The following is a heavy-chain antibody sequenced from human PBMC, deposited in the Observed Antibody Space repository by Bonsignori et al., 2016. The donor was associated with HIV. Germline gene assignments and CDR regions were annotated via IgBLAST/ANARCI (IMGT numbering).Heavy chain of an antibody. V-gene: IGHV3-9*01. CDR3: AKGVEAVAGPATFDY. D-gene: IGHD6-19*01. J-gene: IGHJ4*02. Sequence: WIRQPPGKGLEWVSGISWNSGSIGYADSVKGRFTISRDNAKNSLYLQMNSLRAEDTALYYCAKGVEAVAGPATFDYWGQGTLVTVSS. CDR2: ISWNSGSI.